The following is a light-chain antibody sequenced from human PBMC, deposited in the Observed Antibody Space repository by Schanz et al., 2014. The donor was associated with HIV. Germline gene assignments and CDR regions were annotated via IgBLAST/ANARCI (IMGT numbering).Light chain of an antibody. CDR1: SGDVGRYDY. CDR3: AAWDDSLSAWV. CDR2: DVT. V-gene: IGLV2-14*03. J-gene: IGLJ3*02. Sequence: QSVLTQPASVSGSLGQSITISCTGTSGDVGRYDYVSWYQQHPGQAPKLLIYDVTYRPSGISNRFSGSGSGASASLAISGLQSEDEADYYCAAWDDSLSAWVFGGGTKLTVL.